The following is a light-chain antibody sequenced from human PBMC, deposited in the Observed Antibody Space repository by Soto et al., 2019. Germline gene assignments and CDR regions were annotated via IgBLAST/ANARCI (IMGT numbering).Light chain of an antibody. J-gene: IGKJ1*01. CDR3: HQYNTLWT. V-gene: IGKV3-15*01. Sequence: EIVMTQSPATLSVSPGERVTLSCRASQSVSSRLAWYQQKPRQSPRLLIYGASTRATGIPARFSGSGSGTEFTLTISSLQSEDIGVYYCHQYNTLWTFGQGTKV. CDR1: QSVSSR. CDR2: GAS.